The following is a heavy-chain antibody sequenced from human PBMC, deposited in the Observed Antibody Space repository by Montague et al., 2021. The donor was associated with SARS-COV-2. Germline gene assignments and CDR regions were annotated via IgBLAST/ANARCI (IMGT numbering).Heavy chain of an antibody. CDR1: GGSISSNF. V-gene: IGHV4-59*01. Sequence: SETLSLTCTVSGGSISSNFWSWIRQPPGKGLEWIGYIYYSGSTNYNPSLKSRATISVDTSKKQFSLQLSSVTAADTVVYYCARTRGYDPLFDFWGQGTLVTVSS. D-gene: IGHD5-12*01. J-gene: IGHJ4*02. CDR3: ARTRGYDPLFDF. CDR2: IYYSGST.